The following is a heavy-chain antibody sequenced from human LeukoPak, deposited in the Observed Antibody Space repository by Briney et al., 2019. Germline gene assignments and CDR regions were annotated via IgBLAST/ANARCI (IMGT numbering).Heavy chain of an antibody. CDR2: INQDGSEK. Sequence: GGSLRLSCAASGFTFSTYWMSWVRQAPGKGLEWVANINQDGSEKYYVDCVKGRFTISRDNAKSSVYLQMNSLRADDTAVYYCARDRALYDSRRGYYYTEDDYWGQGTLVTVSS. V-gene: IGHV3-7*01. D-gene: IGHD3-22*01. J-gene: IGHJ4*02. CDR3: ARDRALYDSRRGYYYTEDDY. CDR1: GFTFSTYW.